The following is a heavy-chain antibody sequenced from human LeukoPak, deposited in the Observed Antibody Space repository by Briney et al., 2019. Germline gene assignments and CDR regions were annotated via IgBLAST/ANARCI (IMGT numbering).Heavy chain of an antibody. Sequence: GGTLRLSCAASGFTFSSYSMSWVRQAPGKGLEWGSAISGSGGSTYYADSVKGRFTISRDNSKNTLYLQMNSLRAEDTAVYYCAKTPRYYDSSAQRYFQHWGQGTLVTVSS. CDR2: ISGSGGST. J-gene: IGHJ1*01. V-gene: IGHV3-23*01. CDR3: AKTPRYYDSSAQRYFQH. CDR1: GFTFSSYS. D-gene: IGHD3-22*01.